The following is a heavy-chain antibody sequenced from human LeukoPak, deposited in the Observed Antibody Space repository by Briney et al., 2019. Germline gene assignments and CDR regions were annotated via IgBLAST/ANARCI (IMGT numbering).Heavy chain of an antibody. V-gene: IGHV4-34*01. CDR3: ASVLHYDFEEGAFDI. J-gene: IGHJ3*02. CDR2: INHSGST. D-gene: IGHD3-3*01. Sequence: SETLSLTCAVYGGSFSGYYWSWIRQPPGKGLEWIGEINHSGSTNYNPSLKSRVTISVDTSKNQFSLKLSSATAADTAVYYCASVLHYDFEEGAFDIWGQGTMVTVSS. CDR1: GGSFSGYY.